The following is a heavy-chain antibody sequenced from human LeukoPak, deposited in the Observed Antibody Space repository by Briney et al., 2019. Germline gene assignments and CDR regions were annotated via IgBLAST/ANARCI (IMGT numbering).Heavy chain of an antibody. V-gene: IGHV3-69-1*01. D-gene: IGHD3-10*01. J-gene: IGHJ4*02. Sequence: GGSLRLSCAASGFTFSTYALNWVRQAPGKGLEWVSSISSSSSIYYADSVKGRFTISRDNAKNSLYLQMNSLRAEDTAVYYCARGSGSYSGTDYWGQGTLVTVSS. CDR2: ISSSSSI. CDR3: ARGSGSYSGTDY. CDR1: GFTFSTYA.